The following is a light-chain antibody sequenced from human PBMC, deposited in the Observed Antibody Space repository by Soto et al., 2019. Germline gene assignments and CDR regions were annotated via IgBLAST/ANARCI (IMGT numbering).Light chain of an antibody. Sequence: EIVLTQSPGTLSLSPGERATLSCRASQSVSRSYLAWYQQKPGQAPRLLIYGASSRATGIPDRFSGSWSGTDFTLTISRLEPEDFAVYYCQQYCSSPPQSDTFGQGTKLEIK. CDR2: GAS. CDR3: QQYCSSPPQSDT. J-gene: IGKJ2*01. V-gene: IGKV3-20*01. CDR1: QSVSRSY.